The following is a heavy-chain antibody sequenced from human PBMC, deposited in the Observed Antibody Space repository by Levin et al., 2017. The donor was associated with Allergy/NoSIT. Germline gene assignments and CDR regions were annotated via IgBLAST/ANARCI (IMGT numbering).Heavy chain of an antibody. CDR3: AREFFGITMIVYYYGMDV. V-gene: IGHV3-30*04. J-gene: IGHJ6*02. D-gene: IGHD3-22*01. CDR1: GFTFSSYA. Sequence: GESLKISCAASGFTFSSYAMHWVRQAPGKGLEWVAVISYDGSNKYYADSVKGRFTISRDNSKNTLYLQMNGLRAEDTAVYYCAREFFGITMIVYYYGMDVWGQGTTVTVSS. CDR2: ISYDGSNK.